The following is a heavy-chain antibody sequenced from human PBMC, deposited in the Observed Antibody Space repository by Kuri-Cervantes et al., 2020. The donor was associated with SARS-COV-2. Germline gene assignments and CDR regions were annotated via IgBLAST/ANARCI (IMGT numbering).Heavy chain of an antibody. V-gene: IGHV4-34*01. J-gene: IGHJ4*02. CDR3: ARAREDQWLTRGYFDY. CDR1: GGSFSGYY. D-gene: IGHD6-19*01. Sequence: GSLRLSCAVYGGSFSGYYWGWIRQPPGKGLEWIGEINHSGSTNYNPSLKSRVTISVDTSKNQFSLQLNSVTPEDTAVYYCARAREDQWLTRGYFDYWGQGTLVTVSS. CDR2: INHSGST.